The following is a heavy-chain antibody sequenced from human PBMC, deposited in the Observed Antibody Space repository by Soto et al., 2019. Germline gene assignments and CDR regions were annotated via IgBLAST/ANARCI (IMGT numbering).Heavy chain of an antibody. CDR2: IYYIGST. D-gene: IGHD3-10*01. J-gene: IGHJ5*02. CDR3: ARLGVMVRGSSNWFDP. CDR1: DDSISNYY. Sequence: SETLSLTCTVSDDSISNYYWSWIRQPPGKGLEWIGSIYYIGSTNYNPSLKSRVTISVDTSQNELSLKLTSVTAADTAVYYCARLGVMVRGSSNWFDPWRQGTLVTVSS. V-gene: IGHV4-59*01.